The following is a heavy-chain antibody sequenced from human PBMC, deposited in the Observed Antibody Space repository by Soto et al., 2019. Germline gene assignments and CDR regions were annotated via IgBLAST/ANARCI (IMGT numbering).Heavy chain of an antibody. CDR1: GFTFSSYS. D-gene: IGHD3-22*01. J-gene: IGHJ4*02. V-gene: IGHV3-21*01. Sequence: ELQLLESGGGLVQPGGSLRLSCAASGFTFSSYSMNWVRQAPGKGLEWVSSISSSSSYIYYADSVKGRFTISRDNAKNSLYLQMNSLRAEDTAVYYCARDLEDTSGYWGQGTLVTVSS. CDR2: ISSSSSYI. CDR3: ARDLEDTSGY.